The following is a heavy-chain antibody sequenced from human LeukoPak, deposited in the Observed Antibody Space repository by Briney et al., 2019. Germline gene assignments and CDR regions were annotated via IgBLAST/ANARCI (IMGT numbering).Heavy chain of an antibody. V-gene: IGHV4-59*08. J-gene: IGHJ3*02. CDR1: GGSISSYD. Sequence: SETLSLTCTVSGGSISSYDWSWIRRPPGKGLEWIGYIYYSGSTNYNPSLKSRVTISVDTSKNQFSLKLSSVTAADTAVYYCASAYYDILTGYPDAFDIWGQGTMVTVSS. CDR2: IYYSGST. D-gene: IGHD3-9*01. CDR3: ASAYYDILTGYPDAFDI.